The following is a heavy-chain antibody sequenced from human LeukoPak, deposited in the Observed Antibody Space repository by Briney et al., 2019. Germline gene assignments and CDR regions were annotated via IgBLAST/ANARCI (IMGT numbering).Heavy chain of an antibody. J-gene: IGHJ5*02. CDR1: GYTFTSYD. D-gene: IGHD6-13*01. V-gene: IGHV1-8*01. CDR3: ARGLKGSSSFDP. Sequence: ASVKVSCKASGYTFTSYDINWVRQATGQGLEWMGWMNPNSGNTGYAQKFQGRVTMTRNTSISTAYMELSSPRSEDTAVYYCARGLKGSSSFDPWGQGTLVTVSS. CDR2: MNPNSGNT.